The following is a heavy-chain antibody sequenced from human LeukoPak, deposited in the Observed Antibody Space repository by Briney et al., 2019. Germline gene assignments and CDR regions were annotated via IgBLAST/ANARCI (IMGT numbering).Heavy chain of an antibody. J-gene: IGHJ4*02. D-gene: IGHD3-22*01. CDR3: ARDSLTTIVGRQKRGLDY. Sequence: GGSLRLSCATSGFTFSSYGMHWVRQAPGKGLEWVAVISYDGSNRFYADSVKGRFTISRDNSKNTLTLQMNSLRAEDTAVYYCARDSLTTIVGRQKRGLDYWGQGTLVTVSS. CDR1: GFTFSSYG. V-gene: IGHV3-30*03. CDR2: ISYDGSNR.